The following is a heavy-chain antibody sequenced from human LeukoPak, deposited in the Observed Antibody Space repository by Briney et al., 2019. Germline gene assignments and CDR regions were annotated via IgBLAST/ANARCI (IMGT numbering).Heavy chain of an antibody. D-gene: IGHD6-13*01. CDR2: IKEDGSEK. J-gene: IGHJ3*02. Sequence: GGSLRLSCAASGFTFSSYWMSWVRQAPGKGLEWVANIKEDGSEKYYVDSVKGRFTISRDNAKNSLYLQMNSLRAEDTAVYYCASFRSSCTPLDAFDIWGQGTIVTVSA. V-gene: IGHV3-7*01. CDR3: ASFRSSCTPLDAFDI. CDR1: GFTFSSYW.